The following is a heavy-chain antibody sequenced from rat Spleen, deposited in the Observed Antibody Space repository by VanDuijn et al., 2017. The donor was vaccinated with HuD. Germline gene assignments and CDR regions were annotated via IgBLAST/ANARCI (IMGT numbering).Heavy chain of an antibody. J-gene: IGHJ4*01. V-gene: IGHV3-3*01. CDR1: GYSITDTYR. Sequence: EVQLQESGPGLVKPSQSLSLTCSVTGYSITDTYRWNWIRKFPGNKLAWMGYINSAGSTNYNPSLKSRISITRDTSKNQFFLQVNSVTTEDTATYYCARSIYYYGSYVMDAWGQGASVTVSS. CDR2: INSAGST. D-gene: IGHD1-2*01. CDR3: ARSIYYYGSYVMDA.